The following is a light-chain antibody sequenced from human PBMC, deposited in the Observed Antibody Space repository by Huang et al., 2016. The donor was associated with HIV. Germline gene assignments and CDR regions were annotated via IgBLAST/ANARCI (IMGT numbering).Light chain of an antibody. CDR3: QQYHSYPGT. J-gene: IGKJ1*01. CDR2: DAS. Sequence: DIQMTQSPFTLSASVGDRVTITCRASQSIDSYLAWYQQKPGKAPKLLIYDASSLDSGVPSRFSGSGSGTEFTLTISSLQPDNFATYYCQQYHSYPGTFGQGTKVEIK. CDR1: QSIDSY. V-gene: IGKV1-5*01.